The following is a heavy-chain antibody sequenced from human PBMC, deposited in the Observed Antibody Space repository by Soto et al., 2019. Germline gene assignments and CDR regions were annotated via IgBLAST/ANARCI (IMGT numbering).Heavy chain of an antibody. Sequence: EVQLLESGGGLVQPGGSLRLSCAASGFTFSSYAMSWVRQAPGKGLEWVSAISGSGGSTYYADSVKGRFTISRDNSKNKLYRQMNSRRSEDTAVYYCAKDQYSSSWYFGYWGQGTLVTVSS. J-gene: IGHJ4*02. CDR1: GFTFSSYA. CDR2: ISGSGGST. D-gene: IGHD6-13*01. CDR3: AKDQYSSSWYFGY. V-gene: IGHV3-23*01.